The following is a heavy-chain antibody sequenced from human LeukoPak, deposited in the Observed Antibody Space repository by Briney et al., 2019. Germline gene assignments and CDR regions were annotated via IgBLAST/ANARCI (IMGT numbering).Heavy chain of an antibody. Sequence: GGSLRLSCAASGFTFSSYEMIWVRQAPGKGLEWVSYITTSGSTSTIYYADSVRGRFTISRDNAKNSLYLQMNSLRAEDTAVYYCASGSGMDVWGKGTTVTVSS. CDR3: ASGSGMDV. CDR2: ITTSGSTSTI. V-gene: IGHV3-48*03. CDR1: GFTFSSYE. D-gene: IGHD3-10*01. J-gene: IGHJ6*04.